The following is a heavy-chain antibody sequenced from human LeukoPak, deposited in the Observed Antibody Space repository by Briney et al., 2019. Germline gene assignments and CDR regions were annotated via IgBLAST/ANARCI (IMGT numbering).Heavy chain of an antibody. D-gene: IGHD5-24*01. V-gene: IGHV1-69*05. J-gene: IGHJ4*02. CDR2: IIPIFGTA. CDR1: GGTFSSYA. Sequence: SVKVSCKASGGTFSSYAISWVRQAPGQGLEWMGGIIPIFGTANYAQKFQGRVTITTDESTSTAYMELSSLRSEDTAVYYCARVRGRDGYNYAGYYFDYWGQGTLVTVSS. CDR3: ARVRGRDGYNYAGYYFDY.